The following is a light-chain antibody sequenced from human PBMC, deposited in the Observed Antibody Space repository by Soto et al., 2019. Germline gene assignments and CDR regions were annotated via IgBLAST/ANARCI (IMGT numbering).Light chain of an antibody. Sequence: DIQLDQPPSFLSSSIGESLTLSSRASQVIRTSLAWYQQKPGKVPKLLIYAASTLQSGVPSRFSGSGSGTDFTLTISSLQPEDVATDDCQKYNSLPTFGQGTRLEIK. J-gene: IGKJ5*01. CDR1: QVIRTS. V-gene: IGKV1-27*01. CDR3: QKYNSLPT. CDR2: AAS.